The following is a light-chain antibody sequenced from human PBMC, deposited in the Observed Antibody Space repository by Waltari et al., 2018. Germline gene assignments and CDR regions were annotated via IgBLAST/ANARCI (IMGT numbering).Light chain of an antibody. CDR2: VTS. Sequence: DIQMTQSPSSLSASVGDRVTITCRASQGIANYLAWYQQKPGKVPKLLIYVTSTLQSGVPSRFSGSGSGTDFTVTISSLQPEDAATYYCQKYNSAPYTFGQGTKLEIK. CDR3: QKYNSAPYT. CDR1: QGIANY. J-gene: IGKJ2*01. V-gene: IGKV1-27*01.